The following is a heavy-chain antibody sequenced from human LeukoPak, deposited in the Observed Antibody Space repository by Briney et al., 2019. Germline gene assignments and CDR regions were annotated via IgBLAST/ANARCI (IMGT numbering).Heavy chain of an antibody. CDR3: ARRMYLRHPDRYFDL. CDR2: INHSGST. V-gene: IGHV4-34*01. D-gene: IGHD1-14*01. Sequence: SETLSLTCAVYGGSFSGYYWSWIRQPPGKGLEWIGEINHSGSTNYNPSLKSRVTISVDTSKNQFSLKLSSVTAADTAVYYCARRMYLRHPDRYFDLWGRGTLVTVSS. J-gene: IGHJ2*01. CDR1: GGSFSGYY.